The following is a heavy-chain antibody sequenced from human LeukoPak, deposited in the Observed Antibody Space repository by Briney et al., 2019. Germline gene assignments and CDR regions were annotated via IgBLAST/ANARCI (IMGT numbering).Heavy chain of an antibody. CDR2: IYYSGST. V-gene: IGHV4-39*01. D-gene: IGHD2-21*02. J-gene: IGHJ3*02. Sequence: SETLSLTCTVSGGSISSSSYYWGWIRQPPGKGLEWIGSIYYSGSTYYNPSLKSRVTISVDTSKNRFSLKLSSVTAADTAVYYCAKSGYCGGDCYYAFDIWGQGTMVTVSS. CDR1: GGSISSSSYY. CDR3: AKSGYCGGDCYYAFDI.